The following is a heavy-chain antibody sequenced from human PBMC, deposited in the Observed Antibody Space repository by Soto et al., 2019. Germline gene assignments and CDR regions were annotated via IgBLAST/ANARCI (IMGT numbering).Heavy chain of an antibody. CDR2: INTDGSST. D-gene: IGHD2-8*01. CDR1: GFTFSSHW. Sequence: AGGSLRLSCAASGFTFSSHWMHWVRQVPGKGLVWVSRINTDGSSTSYADSVKGRFTISRDNAKNTLYLQMNSLRAEDTAVYYCGRDSWHNGVCLDVWGQGTTVTVSS. V-gene: IGHV3-74*01. CDR3: GRDSWHNGVCLDV. J-gene: IGHJ6*02.